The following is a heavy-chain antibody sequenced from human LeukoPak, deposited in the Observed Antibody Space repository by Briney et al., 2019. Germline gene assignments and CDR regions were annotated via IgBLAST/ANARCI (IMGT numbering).Heavy chain of an antibody. Sequence: PGGSLRLSCAASGFTFSSYEMNWVREAPGKGLEWVSYISRSASTIYYADSVKGRFTISRDSAKNSLYLQMNSLRAEDTAVYYCARGYDSGSYYVYWGQGTLVTVSS. CDR1: GFTFSSYE. J-gene: IGHJ4*02. CDR3: ARGYDSGSYYVY. CDR2: ISRSASTI. V-gene: IGHV3-48*03. D-gene: IGHD3-22*01.